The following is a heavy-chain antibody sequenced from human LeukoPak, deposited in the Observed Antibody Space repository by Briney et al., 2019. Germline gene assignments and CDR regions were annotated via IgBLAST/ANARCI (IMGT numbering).Heavy chain of an antibody. Sequence: PGGSLRLSCAASGFTFSSYSMNWVRQAPGKGLEWVSYISSSSSTIYYADSVKGRFTISRDNAKNSLYLQMNSLRAEDTAVYYCAFPYFFVDAFDIWGQGTMVTVSP. CDR1: GFTFSSYS. J-gene: IGHJ3*02. D-gene: IGHD2-15*01. CDR2: ISSSSSTI. V-gene: IGHV3-48*01. CDR3: AFPYFFVDAFDI.